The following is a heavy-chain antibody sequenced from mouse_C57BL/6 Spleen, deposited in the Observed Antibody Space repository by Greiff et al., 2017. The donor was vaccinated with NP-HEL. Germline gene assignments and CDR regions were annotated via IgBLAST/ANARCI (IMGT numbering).Heavy chain of an antibody. Sequence: QVQLKQPGAELVRPGSSVKLSCKASGYTFTSYWMHWVKQRPIQGLEWIGNIDPSDSETHYNQKFKDKATLTVDKSSSTAYMQLSSLTSEDSAVYYCARGLLRLYAMDYLGQGTSVTVSS. CDR1: GYTFTSYW. CDR2: IDPSDSET. J-gene: IGHJ4*01. CDR3: ARGLLRLYAMDY. V-gene: IGHV1-52*01. D-gene: IGHD2-3*01.